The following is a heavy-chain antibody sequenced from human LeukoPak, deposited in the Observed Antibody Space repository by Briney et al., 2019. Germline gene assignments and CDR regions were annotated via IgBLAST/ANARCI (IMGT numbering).Heavy chain of an antibody. CDR1: GGTLISYV. CDR3: ARGGVYNWNDGYYMDV. Sequence: ASVTVSCKASGGTLISYVISWVRQAPGQGLEWMGGIIPISGTSNYAQKFLGRVTITADESTSTAYMELSSLRSEDTAVYYCARGGVYNWNDGYYMDVWGKGTTVTVSS. D-gene: IGHD1-1*01. J-gene: IGHJ6*03. CDR2: IIPISGTS. V-gene: IGHV1-69*13.